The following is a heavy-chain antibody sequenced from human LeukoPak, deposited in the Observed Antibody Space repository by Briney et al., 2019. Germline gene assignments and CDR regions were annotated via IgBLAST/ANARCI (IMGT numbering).Heavy chain of an antibody. Sequence: NSSETLSLTCAVYGGSFSGYYWSRIRQPAGKGLEWIGRIYTSGSTNYNPSLKSRVTMSVDTSKNQFSLKLSSVTAADTAVYYCARGPSPVTTGLWAFDIWGQGTMVTVSS. CDR3: ARGPSPVTTGLWAFDI. V-gene: IGHV4-59*10. CDR1: GGSFSGYY. CDR2: IYTSGST. J-gene: IGHJ3*02. D-gene: IGHD4-17*01.